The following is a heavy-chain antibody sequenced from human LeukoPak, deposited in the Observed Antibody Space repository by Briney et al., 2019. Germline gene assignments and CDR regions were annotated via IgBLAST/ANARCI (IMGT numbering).Heavy chain of an antibody. V-gene: IGHV1-69*04. D-gene: IGHD4-17*01. CDR1: RGTFSSYA. CDR3: ARWDGDYRRLDY. CDR2: IIPIFGIA. J-gene: IGHJ4*02. Sequence: GASVKVSCKASRGTFSSYAISWVRQAPGQGLEWMGRIIPIFGIANYAQKFQGRVTITADKSTSTAYMELSSLRSEDTAVYYCARWDGDYRRLDYWGQGTLVTVSS.